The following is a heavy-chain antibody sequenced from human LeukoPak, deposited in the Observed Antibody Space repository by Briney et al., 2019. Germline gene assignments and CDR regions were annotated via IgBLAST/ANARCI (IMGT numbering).Heavy chain of an antibody. J-gene: IGHJ6*03. CDR2: ISAYNGNT. CDR3: ARLDSPDYYDSSGLLGYYYYMDV. D-gene: IGHD3-22*01. CDR1: GYTFTSYG. Sequence: ASVKVSCKASGYTFTSYGISWVRQAPGQGLEWMGWISAYNGNTNYAQKLQGRVTMTTDTSTSTAYMELRSLRSDDTAVYYCARLDSPDYYDSSGLLGYYYYMDVWGKGTTVTVSS. V-gene: IGHV1-18*01.